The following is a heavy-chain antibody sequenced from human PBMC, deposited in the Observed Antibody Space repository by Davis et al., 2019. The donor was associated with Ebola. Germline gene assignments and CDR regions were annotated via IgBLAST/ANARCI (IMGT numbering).Heavy chain of an antibody. D-gene: IGHD6-13*01. J-gene: IGHJ6*02. V-gene: IGHV3-7*01. CDR1: GFTFSTYW. CDR2: IKQDGSAK. CDR3: AREREQQLVNYYYGLDV. Sequence: SLKPPCAASGFTFSTYWMTCVRQARGKGLEWVANIKQDGSAKPYVGSVKGRFTISRDNTKNSLYLQMNSLRAEDTAVYYCAREREQQLVNYYYGLDVWGLGTTVTVSS.